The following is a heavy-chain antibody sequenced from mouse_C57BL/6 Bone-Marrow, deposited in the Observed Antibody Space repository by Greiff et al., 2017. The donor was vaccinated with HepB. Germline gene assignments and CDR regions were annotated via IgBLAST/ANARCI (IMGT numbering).Heavy chain of an antibody. CDR2: INPSTGGT. J-gene: IGHJ2*01. V-gene: IGHV1-42*01. D-gene: IGHD2-4*01. CDR1: GYSFTGYY. Sequence: VQLKQSGPELVKPGASVKISCKASGYSFTGYYMNWVKQSPEKSLEWIGEINPSTGGTTYNQKFKAKATLTVDKSSSTAYMQLKSLTSEDSAVYYCAREDDDYDSFDYWGQGTTLTVSS. CDR3: AREDDDYDSFDY.